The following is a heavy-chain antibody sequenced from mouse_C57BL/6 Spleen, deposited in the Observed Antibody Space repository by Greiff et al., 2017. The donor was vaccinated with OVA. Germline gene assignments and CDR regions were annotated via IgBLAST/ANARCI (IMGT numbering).Heavy chain of an antibody. CDR2: IWWDDDK. V-gene: IGHV8-8*01. J-gene: IGHJ1*03. CDR1: GFSLSTFGMG. CDR3: ARITTVVATRWYFDV. D-gene: IGHD1-1*01. Sequence: QVQLKESGPGILQPSQSLSLSCSFSGFSLSTFGMGVGWIRQPSGKGLEWLAHIWWDDDKYYNPALKSRLPISKDTSKNQLFLKNANVHTADTAAYYCARITTVVATRWYFDVWGTGTTVTVSS.